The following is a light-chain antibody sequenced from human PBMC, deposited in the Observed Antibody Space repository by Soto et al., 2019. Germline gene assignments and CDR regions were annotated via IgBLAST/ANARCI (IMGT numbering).Light chain of an antibody. CDR2: GAS. Sequence: EIVLAQSPGTLSLSPGQGATLSCRASQSVSNNFLVWYQHKPGQAPRVLIYGASRRATDIPDRFSGSGSETDFTLMISRLEPEDFAVYYCQQYGSSPNTFGQGTRLEIK. J-gene: IGKJ5*01. CDR3: QQYGSSPNT. V-gene: IGKV3-20*01. CDR1: QSVSNNF.